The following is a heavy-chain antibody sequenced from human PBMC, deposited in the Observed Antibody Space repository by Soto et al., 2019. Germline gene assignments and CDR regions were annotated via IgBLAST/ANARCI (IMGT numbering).Heavy chain of an antibody. Sequence: PETLSLTCTVSGGSISSYYWSWIRQPPGKGLEWIGYIYYSGSTNYNPSLKSRVTISVDTSKNQFSLKLSSVTAADSAVYYCARDSSGYFWFGYWGQGTLVTVS. CDR3: ARDSSGYFWFGY. CDR2: IYYSGST. CDR1: GGSISSYY. V-gene: IGHV4-59*01. J-gene: IGHJ4*02. D-gene: IGHD3-22*01.